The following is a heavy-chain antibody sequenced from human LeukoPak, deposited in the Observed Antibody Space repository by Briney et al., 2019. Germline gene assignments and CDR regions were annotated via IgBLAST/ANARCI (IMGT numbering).Heavy chain of an antibody. Sequence: GGSLRLSCAASGFTFSSYAMSWVRQAPGEGLEWVSAVSGSGDRTYYADSVKGRFTISRDNSKNTLYLQMNSLRAEDTAVYYCAKPELDYDFWSGYFPSQFDYWGQGTLVTVSS. J-gene: IGHJ4*02. CDR2: VSGSGDRT. D-gene: IGHD3-3*01. CDR3: AKPELDYDFWSGYFPSQFDY. V-gene: IGHV3-23*01. CDR1: GFTFSSYA.